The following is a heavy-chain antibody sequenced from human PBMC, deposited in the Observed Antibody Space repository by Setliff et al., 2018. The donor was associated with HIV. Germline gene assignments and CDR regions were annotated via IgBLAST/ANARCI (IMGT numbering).Heavy chain of an antibody. Sequence: AGGSLRLSCGVSGFPFSNYAMHWVRQAPGKGLEWVAIISDDGSDKHFADSLKGRFTISRDNSKNTMYLQMNSLKIEDTALYYCTTLPFAAGSSDDAFDVWGQGTAVTVSS. D-gene: IGHD3-10*01. CDR1: GFPFSNYA. V-gene: IGHV3-30*04. J-gene: IGHJ3*01. CDR2: ISDDGSDK. CDR3: TTLPFAAGSSDDAFDV.